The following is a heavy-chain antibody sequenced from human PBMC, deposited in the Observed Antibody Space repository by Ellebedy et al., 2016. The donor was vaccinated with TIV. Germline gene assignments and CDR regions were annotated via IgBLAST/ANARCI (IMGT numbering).Heavy chain of an antibody. Sequence: SETLSLXXTVSGFSISTGGSYWSWIRQHPGKGLEWIGYISYSGSAYYNPSLKSRVRISVDTSENQFSLQLSSVTAADTAIYYCARGNGYDWFDPWGQGTLVTVSS. J-gene: IGHJ5*02. CDR2: ISYSGSA. D-gene: IGHD3-22*01. CDR1: GFSISTGGSY. V-gene: IGHV4-31*03. CDR3: ARGNGYDWFDP.